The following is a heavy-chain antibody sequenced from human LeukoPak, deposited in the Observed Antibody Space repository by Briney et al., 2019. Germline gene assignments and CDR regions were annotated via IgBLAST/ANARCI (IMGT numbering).Heavy chain of an antibody. CDR3: ARDRTVAGGWFDP. CDR2: TWYDGSNQ. D-gene: IGHD6-19*01. CDR1: GFTLSSYA. J-gene: IGHJ5*02. V-gene: IGHV3-33*01. Sequence: GGSLRLSCVASGFTLSSYAMHWVRQAPGKGLEWVAGTWYDGSNQYNTASVKGRFTISRDNSKNTLYLPMNSLRAEDTAVYYCARDRTVAGGWFDPWGQGTLVTVSS.